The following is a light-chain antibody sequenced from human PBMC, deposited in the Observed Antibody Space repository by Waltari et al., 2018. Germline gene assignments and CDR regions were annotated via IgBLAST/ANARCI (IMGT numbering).Light chain of an antibody. CDR2: DDN. J-gene: IGLJ3*02. CDR3: CSYAGSYTWV. V-gene: IGLV2-23*01. Sequence: QSALTQPASVSVSPGQSITISCTGTSSDVGTHNLVSWYQQYPGKAPKVMIYDDNRRPSGVSDRFSGSKSGNTASLTISGVQAEDEADYYCCSYAGSYTWVFGGGTKLTVL. CDR1: SSDVGTHNL.